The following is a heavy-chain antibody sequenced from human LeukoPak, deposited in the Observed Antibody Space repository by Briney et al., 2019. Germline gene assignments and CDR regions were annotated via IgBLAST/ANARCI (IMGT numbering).Heavy chain of an antibody. CDR1: GFTVSSNY. CDR2: IYSGGST. CDR3: ARVGSSGYRYYYYYYMDV. J-gene: IGHJ6*03. V-gene: IGHV3-53*01. Sequence: GGSLRLSCAASGFTVSSNYMSWVRQAPGKGLEWVSVIYSGGSTYYADSVKGRFTISRDNSKNTLYLQMNSLRAEDTAVYYCARVGSSGYRYYYYYYMDVWGKGTTVTVS. D-gene: IGHD3-22*01.